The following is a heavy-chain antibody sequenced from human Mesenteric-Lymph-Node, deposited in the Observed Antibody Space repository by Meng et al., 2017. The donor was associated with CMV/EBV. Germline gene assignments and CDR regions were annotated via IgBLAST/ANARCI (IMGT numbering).Heavy chain of an antibody. J-gene: IGHJ4*02. CDR2: IYYSGST. Sequence: TFSSYWMSWVRQAPGKGLEWIGSIYYSGSTYYNPSLKSRVTISVDTSKNQFSLKLSSVTAADTAVYYCARLGEAIVVVPAAWGQGTLVTVSS. CDR3: ARLGEAIVVVPAA. V-gene: IGHV4-39*07. D-gene: IGHD2-2*01. CDR1: TFSSYW.